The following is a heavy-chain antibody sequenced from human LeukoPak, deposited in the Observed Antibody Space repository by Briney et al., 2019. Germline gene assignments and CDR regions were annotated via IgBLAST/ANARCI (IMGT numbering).Heavy chain of an antibody. CDR1: GFTFDDYA. CDR3: ARGVEPLAANSLAY. CDR2: LYSDGNT. V-gene: IGHV3-53*01. Sequence: PGRSLRLSCAASGFTFDDYAMHWVRHAPGKGLEWVSVLYSDGNTKYADSVQGRFPISRDNSKNTLYLEMNSLSPDDTAVYYCARGVEPLAANSLAYWGQGTLVTVSS. J-gene: IGHJ4*02. D-gene: IGHD1-14*01.